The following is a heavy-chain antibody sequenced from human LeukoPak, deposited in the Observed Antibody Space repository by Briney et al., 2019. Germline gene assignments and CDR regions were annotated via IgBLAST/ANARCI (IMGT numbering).Heavy chain of an antibody. CDR3: ARVDEAAAGKGVGYYYYYMDV. CDR1: GGSISSYY. D-gene: IGHD6-13*01. V-gene: IGHV4-59*01. J-gene: IGHJ6*03. Sequence: SETLSLTCTVSGGSISSYYWSWIRQPPGKGLEWIGYIYYSGSTNYNPSLKSRVTISVDTSKNQFSLKLSSVTAADTAVYYCARVDEAAAGKGVGYYYYYMDVWGKGTTVTVSS. CDR2: IYYSGST.